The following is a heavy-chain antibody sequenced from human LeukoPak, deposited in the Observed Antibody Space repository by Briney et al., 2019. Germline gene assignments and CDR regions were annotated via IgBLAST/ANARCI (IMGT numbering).Heavy chain of an antibody. D-gene: IGHD3-22*01. Sequence: SETLSLTCTVSGGSISSGSYYWSWIRQPAGTGLEWIGRIYTSGSTNYNPSLKSRVTMSVDTSKNQFSLKLSSVTAADTAVYYCARDRYYYDSSGSIFDYWGQGTLVTVSS. CDR1: GGSISSGSYY. CDR2: IYTSGST. J-gene: IGHJ4*02. CDR3: ARDRYYYDSSGSIFDY. V-gene: IGHV4-61*02.